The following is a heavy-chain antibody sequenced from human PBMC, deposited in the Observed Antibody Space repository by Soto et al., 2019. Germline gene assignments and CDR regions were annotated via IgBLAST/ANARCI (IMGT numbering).Heavy chain of an antibody. CDR3: ARGLYYYDRSGQRVFDY. CDR2: INPSGGST. V-gene: IGHV1-46*03. CDR1: GYTFTIYY. J-gene: IGHJ4*02. D-gene: IGHD3-22*01. Sequence: ASVKVSCKASGYTFTIYYMHWVRQAPGQGLEWMGIINPSGGSTSYAQKFQGRVTMTRDTSTSTVYMELSSLRSEDTAVYYCARGLYYYDRSGQRVFDYWGQGTLVTVSS.